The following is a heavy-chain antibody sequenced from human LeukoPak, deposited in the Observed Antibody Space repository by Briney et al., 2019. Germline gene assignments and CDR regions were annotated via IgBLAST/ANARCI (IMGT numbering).Heavy chain of an antibody. V-gene: IGHV4-59*12. J-gene: IGHJ6*02. CDR1: GGSISSYY. CDR2: IYYSGST. Sequence: PSETLSLTCTVSGGSISSYYWSWIRQPPGKGLEWIGYIYYSGSTYYNPSLKSRVTISVDTSKNQFSLKLSSVTAADTAVYYCARSPLRFLEWLSTPDYYYGMDVWGQGTTVTVSS. CDR3: ARSPLRFLEWLSTPDYYYGMDV. D-gene: IGHD3-3*01.